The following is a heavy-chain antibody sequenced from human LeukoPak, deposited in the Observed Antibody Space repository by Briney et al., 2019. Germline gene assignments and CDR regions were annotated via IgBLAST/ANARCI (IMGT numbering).Heavy chain of an antibody. CDR3: ARDNYPYGLDV. J-gene: IGHJ6*02. CDR1: GYIFPNYD. V-gene: IGHV1-8*01. CDR2: MNPKTGNT. D-gene: IGHD1-1*01. Sequence: ASVKVSCKASGYIFPNYDINWVRQATGQGLEWMGWMNPKTGNTGYAQKFQGRVTMIRDTSTNTAYMELSSLRLEDTAVYYCARDNYPYGLDVWGQGTTVTVSS.